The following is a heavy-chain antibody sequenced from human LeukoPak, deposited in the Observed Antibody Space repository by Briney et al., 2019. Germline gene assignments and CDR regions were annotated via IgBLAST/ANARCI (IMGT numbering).Heavy chain of an antibody. CDR1: GFTFSSYG. J-gene: IGHJ6*02. CDR3: ATPRDYYYYYGMDV. V-gene: IGHV3-30*02. CDR2: IRYDGSNK. Sequence: GGSLRLSCAASGFTFSSYGMHWVRQAPGKGLEWVAFIRYDGSNKYYADSVKGRFTISRDNSKNTLYLQMNSLRAEDTAVYYCATPRDYYYYYGMDVWGQGTTVTVSS.